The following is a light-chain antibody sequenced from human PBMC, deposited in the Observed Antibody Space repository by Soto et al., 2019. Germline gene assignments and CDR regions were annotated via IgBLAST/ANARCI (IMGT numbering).Light chain of an antibody. V-gene: IGKV2-28*01. J-gene: IGKJ2*01. CDR3: MQALQTPYT. CDR1: QRLLHSNGNTF. Sequence: EIVMTQSPPSLTVTPGEPASISCRSSQRLLHSNGNTFLDWYLQKPGQSPQLLIYLGSNRASGGPDRVSCSEAGTDFTLKISRVEAEDVGVYYCMQALQTPYTFGQGTKLEIK. CDR2: LGS.